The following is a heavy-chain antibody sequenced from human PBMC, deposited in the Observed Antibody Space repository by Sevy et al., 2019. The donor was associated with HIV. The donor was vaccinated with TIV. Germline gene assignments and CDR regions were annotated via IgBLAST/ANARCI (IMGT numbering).Heavy chain of an antibody. CDR3: ARERSYSSRGFQGFFDY. V-gene: IGHV3-48*01. CDR1: GFNFNNYS. CDR2: ISSTSRTK. D-gene: IGHD6-19*01. J-gene: IGHJ4*02. Sequence: GGSLRLSCAGSGFNFNNYSMNWVRQAPGKRLEWVSYISSTSRTKYYEESVKGRFTISRDNAKNSLYLQMSSLRAEDTAVYFCARERSYSSRGFQGFFDYWGQGILVTVSS.